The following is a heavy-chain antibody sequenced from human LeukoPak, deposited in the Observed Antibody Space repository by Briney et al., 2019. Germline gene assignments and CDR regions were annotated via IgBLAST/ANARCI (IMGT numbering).Heavy chain of an antibody. D-gene: IGHD3-22*01. CDR2: INPNSGGT. V-gene: IGHV1-2*06. Sequence: ASVKVSCKASGYTFTGYYMHWVRQAPGQGLEWMGRINPNSGGTNYAQKFQGRVTMTRDTSISTAYMELSRLRSDDTAVYYCARNFLDYYDSSGDYWGQGTLVTVSS. J-gene: IGHJ4*02. CDR1: GYTFTGYY. CDR3: ARNFLDYYDSSGDY.